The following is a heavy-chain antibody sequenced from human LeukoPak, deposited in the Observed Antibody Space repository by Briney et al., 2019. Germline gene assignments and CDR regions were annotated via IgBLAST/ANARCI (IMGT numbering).Heavy chain of an antibody. J-gene: IGHJ5*02. CDR3: ARASSGYVVAGDWFDP. Sequence: PGGSLRLSCAASGFTFSSYWMSWVRQAPGKGLEWVANIKQDGSEKYYADSVKGRFTISRDNSKNTLYLQMNSLRAENTAVCYCARASSGYVVAGDWFDPWGQGPLVTVSS. V-gene: IGHV3-7*01. D-gene: IGHD5-12*01. CDR1: GFTFSSYW. CDR2: IKQDGSEK.